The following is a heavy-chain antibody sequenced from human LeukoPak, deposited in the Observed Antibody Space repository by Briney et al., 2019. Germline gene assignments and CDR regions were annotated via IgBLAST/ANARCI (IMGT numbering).Heavy chain of an antibody. D-gene: IGHD3-3*01. V-gene: IGHV3-23*01. Sequence: LGGSLRLSCAASGFTFSSYAMSWVRQAPGKGLEWVSAISGSGGSTYYADSVKGRFTISRDNSKNTLNLQMNSLRAEDTAVYYCAKCPYYDFWSGYPYYFDYWGQGTLVTVSS. CDR3: AKCPYYDFWSGYPYYFDY. CDR1: GFTFSSYA. J-gene: IGHJ4*02. CDR2: ISGSGGST.